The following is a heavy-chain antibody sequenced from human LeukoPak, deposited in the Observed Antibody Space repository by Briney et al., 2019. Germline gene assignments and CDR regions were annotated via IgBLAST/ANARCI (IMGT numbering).Heavy chain of an antibody. D-gene: IGHD3-9*01. J-gene: IGHJ4*02. CDR1: GGTFSSYA. V-gene: IGHV1-69*06. CDR3: ARVSVPYYDNNRHNGGFDY. Sequence: EASVKVSCKASGGTFSSYAISWVRQAPGQGLEWMGGIIPIFGTANYAQKFQGRVTITADKSTSTAYMELSSLRSEDTAVYYCARVSVPYYDNNRHNGGFDYWGQGTLVTVSS. CDR2: IIPIFGTA.